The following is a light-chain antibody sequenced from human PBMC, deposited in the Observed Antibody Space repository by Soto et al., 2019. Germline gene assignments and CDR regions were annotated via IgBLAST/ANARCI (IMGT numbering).Light chain of an antibody. V-gene: IGLV2-14*01. CDR2: AVS. CDR1: SSDVGGYNH. J-gene: IGLJ2*01. Sequence: QSVLTQPASVSGSPGQSITISCTGTSSDVGGYNHVSWYQHSPGKAPKLILFAVSDRPSGVSHRFSGSKSGNTASLTISGLQAEDEAYYYCCSYTSLSTVVFGGGTKVTVL. CDR3: CSYTSLSTVV.